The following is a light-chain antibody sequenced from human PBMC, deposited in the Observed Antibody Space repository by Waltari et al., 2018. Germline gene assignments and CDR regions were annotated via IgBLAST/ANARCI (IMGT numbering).Light chain of an antibody. Sequence: EVVLTQSPATLSLSPGERATLSCRASQNVINFLAWYQQKPGRAPRLLIYDASQRATGSPARFSGSGSGTDFTLTISSLEPEDFAVYYCQQHRNWPITFGQGTRLDIQ. CDR2: DAS. CDR1: QNVINF. V-gene: IGKV3-11*01. J-gene: IGKJ5*01. CDR3: QQHRNWPIT.